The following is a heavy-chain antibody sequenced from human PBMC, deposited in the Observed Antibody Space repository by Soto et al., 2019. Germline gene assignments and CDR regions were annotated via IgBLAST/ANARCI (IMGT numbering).Heavy chain of an antibody. J-gene: IGHJ4*02. Sequence: QVQLQESGPGLVKPSETLSLTCTVSAGSITNYYWNWIRQPPEKGLEWIGFIHHTGNTMSNPSLKSRLTMSVNTTEGQISLNLRAVTAAETAVYYCAKWNEMKRSFDDWGQGILVTVSS. V-gene: IGHV4-59*01. CDR1: AGSITNYY. D-gene: IGHD1-1*01. CDR2: IHHTGNT. CDR3: AKWNEMKRSFDD.